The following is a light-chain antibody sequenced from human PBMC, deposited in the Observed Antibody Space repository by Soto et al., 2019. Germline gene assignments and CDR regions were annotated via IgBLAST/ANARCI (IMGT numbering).Light chain of an antibody. Sequence: DIQMTQSPSTLSPSVGDRATITCRAGQSISSWLAWYQQKPGKAPKLLIYKASSLESGVPSRFSGSGSGTEFTLTISSLQPDDFATYYCQQYNSLWTFGQGTKVEIK. CDR1: QSISSW. J-gene: IGKJ1*01. CDR2: KAS. CDR3: QQYNSLWT. V-gene: IGKV1-5*03.